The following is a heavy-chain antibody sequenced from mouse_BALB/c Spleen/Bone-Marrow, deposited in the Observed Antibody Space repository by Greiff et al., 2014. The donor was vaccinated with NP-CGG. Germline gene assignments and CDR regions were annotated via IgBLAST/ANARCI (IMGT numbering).Heavy chain of an antibody. V-gene: IGHV1-26*01. CDR1: GYTFTEYT. CDR2: INPNNGGT. J-gene: IGHJ3*01. Sequence: EVQLQQSRIPSFACKKSVKISCKTSGYTFTEYTMHWVKQSHGKSLEWIGGINPNNGGTSYNQKFKGKATLTVDKSSSTAYMELRSMTSEESAVDYCARGRFAYWGQGTLVTVSA. D-gene: IGHD3-3*01. CDR3: ARGRFAY.